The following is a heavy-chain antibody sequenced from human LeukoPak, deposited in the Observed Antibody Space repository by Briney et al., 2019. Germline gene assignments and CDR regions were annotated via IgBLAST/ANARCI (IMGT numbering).Heavy chain of an antibody. J-gene: IGHJ4*02. CDR2: INSDGSST. CDR1: GFTFSSYW. D-gene: IGHD3-22*01. CDR3: AREVYYYDSSGYYSTPFDY. Sequence: PGGSLRLSCAASGFTFSSYWMHWVRQAPGKGLVWVSRINSDGSSTSYADSVKGRFTISRDNAKNTLYLQMNSLRAEDTAVYYCAREVYYYDSSGYYSTPFDYWSQGTLVTVSS. V-gene: IGHV3-74*01.